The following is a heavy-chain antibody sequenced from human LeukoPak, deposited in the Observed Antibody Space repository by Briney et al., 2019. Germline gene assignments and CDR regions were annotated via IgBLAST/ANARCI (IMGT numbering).Heavy chain of an antibody. CDR1: GGSISTYS. V-gene: IGHV4-59*01. J-gene: IGHJ5*02. Sequence: SETLSLTCTVSGGSISTYSWNWIRQSPGQGLEWIGYIKNNGGNYNNPSLMGRVTISLDTSKNRFSLKLTSVTAADTAVYYCARDAGGTWFDPWGQGTLVTVSS. CDR3: ARDAGGTWFDP. CDR2: IKNNGGN.